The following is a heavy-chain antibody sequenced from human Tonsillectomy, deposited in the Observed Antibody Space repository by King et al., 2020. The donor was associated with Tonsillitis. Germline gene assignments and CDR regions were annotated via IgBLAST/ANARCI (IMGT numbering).Heavy chain of an antibody. V-gene: IGHV3-30*01. Sequence: QVQLVESGGGVVQPGRSLRLSCAASGFTFSSHAMHWVRQAPGKGLEWVAVISYDGSNKYYADSVKGRFTISRDNSKNTLYLQMNSLRAEDTAVYYCARADYYDSSGYYSEDAFDVWGQGTMVTVSS. J-gene: IGHJ3*01. CDR3: ARADYYDSSGYYSEDAFDV. CDR1: GFTFSSHA. CDR2: ISYDGSNK. D-gene: IGHD3-22*01.